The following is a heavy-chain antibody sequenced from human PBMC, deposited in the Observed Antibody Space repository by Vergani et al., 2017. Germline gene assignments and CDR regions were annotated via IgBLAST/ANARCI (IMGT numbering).Heavy chain of an antibody. CDR2: ICHTEDT. CDR1: GGSISSSDW. V-gene: IGHV4-4*03. CDR3: ATIGYRRCGYYFDY. Sequence: QVQLQESGPGLLKPPGTLSLTCAVSGGSISSSDWWSWVRQPPGKGLEWIGEICHTEDTKYSPSLKSRVTVSVDESRNLFSLRLNSVTAADTAVYYCATIGYRRCGYYFDYWGQGILVTVSS. D-gene: IGHD2-2*02. J-gene: IGHJ4*02.